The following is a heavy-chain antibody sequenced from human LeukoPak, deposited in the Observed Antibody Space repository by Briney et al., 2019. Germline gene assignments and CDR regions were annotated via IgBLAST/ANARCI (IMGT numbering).Heavy chain of an antibody. CDR3: ATGYTYDYSLY. CDR1: GDTVTGFS. V-gene: IGHV1-24*01. Sequence: PGASVKVSCKVSGDTVTGFSIHWVRQAPGHGLEWMGGFDPEDGARIFAQTFQGRVTMTEDTSTDTAYMDLSSLRSEDTAVYYCATGYTYDYSLYCGQGTLVTVSS. J-gene: IGHJ4*02. CDR2: FDPEDGAR. D-gene: IGHD5-18*01.